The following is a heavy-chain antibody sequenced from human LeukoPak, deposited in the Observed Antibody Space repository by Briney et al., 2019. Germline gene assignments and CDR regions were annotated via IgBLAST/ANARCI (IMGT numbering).Heavy chain of an antibody. CDR1: GFTFSSYS. Sequence: GGSLRLSCAASGFTFSSYSMNWVRQAPGKGLEWVSSISSSSSYICYADSVKGRFTISRDNAKNSLYLQMNSLRAEDTAVYYCARDRCSGGSCYPPSPYNWFDPWGQGTLVTVSS. CDR3: ARDRCSGGSCYPPSPYNWFDP. J-gene: IGHJ5*02. CDR2: ISSSSSYI. D-gene: IGHD2-15*01. V-gene: IGHV3-21*01.